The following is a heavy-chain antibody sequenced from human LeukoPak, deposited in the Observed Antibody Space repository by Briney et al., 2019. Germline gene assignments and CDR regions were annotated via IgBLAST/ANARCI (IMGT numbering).Heavy chain of an antibody. D-gene: IGHD3-22*01. Sequence: GGSLRLSCAASGFTFSSYEMNWVRQAPGKGLECVSYISSSGVSSFYADSVKGRFTISRDNAKNSLYLQMNSLRAEDTAVYYCARDMNTMTAVVSDAFDIWGRGTMVTVSS. CDR2: ISSSGVSS. J-gene: IGHJ3*02. CDR1: GFTFSSYE. CDR3: ARDMNTMTAVVSDAFDI. V-gene: IGHV3-48*03.